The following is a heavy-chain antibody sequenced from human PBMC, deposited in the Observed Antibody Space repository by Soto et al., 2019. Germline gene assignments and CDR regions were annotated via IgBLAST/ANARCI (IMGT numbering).Heavy chain of an antibody. CDR2: ISYDGNNK. CDR1: GFTFSPYA. Sequence: QVQLVESGGGVVQPGRSLRLSCAASGFTFSPYAMHWVRQAPGKGLEWVAVISYDGNNKNYADSVKGRLAISRDNSRNTLYLQMNSLRAEDTAVYYCASARLVTPALDYWGQGTLVTVSS. D-gene: IGHD2-2*01. J-gene: IGHJ4*02. CDR3: ASARLVTPALDY. V-gene: IGHV3-30*09.